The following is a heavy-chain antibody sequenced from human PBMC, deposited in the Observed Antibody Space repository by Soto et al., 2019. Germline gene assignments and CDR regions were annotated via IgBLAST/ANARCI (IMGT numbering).Heavy chain of an antibody. CDR2: IYSGGST. CDR3: AGPSSGWSAHTGPGYVDL. CDR1: GFTVSSNY. D-gene: IGHD6-19*01. Sequence: EVQLVETGGGLIQPGGSLRLSCAASGFTVSSNYMSWVRQAPGKGLEWVSVIYSGGSTYYADSVKGRFTISRDNSKNTLYLQMTSLRAEDTAVYYCAGPSSGWSAHTGPGYVDLWGRGTLVTVSS. V-gene: IGHV3-53*02. J-gene: IGHJ2*01.